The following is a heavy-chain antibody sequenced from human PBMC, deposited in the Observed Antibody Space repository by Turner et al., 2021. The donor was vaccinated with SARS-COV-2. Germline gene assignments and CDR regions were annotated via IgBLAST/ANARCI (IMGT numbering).Heavy chain of an antibody. CDR2: VGTAGDT. CDR1: GFTFSNYD. Sequence: EVQLVASGGGLVQPGGYLRLSCAASGFTFSNYDMHWVRQATGKGLEWVSAVGTAGDTYYPGSVKGRFTISRENGKNSLYLQMNSLRAGDTAVYYCARAKFRGLISWFDPWGQGTLVTVSS. D-gene: IGHD3-10*01. J-gene: IGHJ5*02. CDR3: ARAKFRGLISWFDP. V-gene: IGHV3-13*04.